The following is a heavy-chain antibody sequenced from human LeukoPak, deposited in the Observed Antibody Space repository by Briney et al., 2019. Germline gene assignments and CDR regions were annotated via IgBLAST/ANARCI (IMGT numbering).Heavy chain of an antibody. Sequence: GASVKVSCKASGFTFISYGFSWVRQAPGQGLEWVGWIGGYDGDRHYAEKLQGRVTITTDTSTSTAYVELRSLRSDDTAVYYCARDLWSVYDSSGYYRDFDYWGQGTLVTVS. D-gene: IGHD3-22*01. J-gene: IGHJ4*02. CDR3: ARDLWSVYDSSGYYRDFDY. V-gene: IGHV1-18*01. CDR1: GFTFISYG. CDR2: IGGYDGDR.